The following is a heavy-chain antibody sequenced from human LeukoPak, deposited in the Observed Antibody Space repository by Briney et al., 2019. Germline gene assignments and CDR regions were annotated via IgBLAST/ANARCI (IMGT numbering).Heavy chain of an antibody. Sequence: PGGSLRLSCAASGFTFSSYAMSWVRQAPGKGLEWVSAISGSGGSTYYADSVKGRFTISRDNSKNTLYLQMNSLRAEDTAVYYCAKDILSDYVWGSYRYGSVDYWGQGTLVTVSS. CDR2: ISGSGGST. CDR1: GFTFSSYA. V-gene: IGHV3-23*01. CDR3: AKDILSDYVWGSYRYGSVDY. J-gene: IGHJ4*02. D-gene: IGHD3-16*02.